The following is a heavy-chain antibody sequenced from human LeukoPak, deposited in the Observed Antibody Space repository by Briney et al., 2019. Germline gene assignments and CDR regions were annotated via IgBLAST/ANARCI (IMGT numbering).Heavy chain of an antibody. J-gene: IGHJ5*02. D-gene: IGHD1-7*01. Sequence: ASVKVSCKASGYTFTSYAMNWVRQAPGQGLEWMGWINTNTGNPTYAQGFTGRFVFSLDTSVSTAYLQFSSLKAEDTAVYYCARAIFNWNYVFWFDPWGQGTLVTVSS. V-gene: IGHV7-4-1*02. CDR3: ARAIFNWNYVFWFDP. CDR1: GYTFTSYA. CDR2: INTNTGNP.